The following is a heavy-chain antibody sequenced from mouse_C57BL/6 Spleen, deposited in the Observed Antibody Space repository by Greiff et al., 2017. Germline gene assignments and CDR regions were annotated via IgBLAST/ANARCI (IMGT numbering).Heavy chain of an antibody. CDR1: GFTFSDFY. CDR3: GRARYAMDY. Sequence: EVKLVESGGGLVQSGRSLRLSCATSGFTFSDFYMEWVRQAPGKGLEWIAASRNKANDYTSEHSVSVKGRFIVSTDTSQSILYLQMNALRAEDTAVYYCGRARYAMDYWGQGTSVTVSS. V-gene: IGHV7-1*01. J-gene: IGHJ4*01. CDR2: SRNKANDYTS.